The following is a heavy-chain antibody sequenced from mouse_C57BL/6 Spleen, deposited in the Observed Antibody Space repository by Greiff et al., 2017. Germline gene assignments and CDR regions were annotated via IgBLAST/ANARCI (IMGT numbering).Heavy chain of an antibody. CDR3: ARGGLRRVDY. CDR2: IYPGSGNT. CDR1: GYTFTDYY. V-gene: IGHV1-76*01. J-gene: IGHJ2*01. D-gene: IGHD2-4*01. Sequence: ESGAELVRPGASVKLSCKASGYTFTDYYINWVKQRPGQGLEWIARIYPGSGNTYYNEKFKGKATLTAEKSSSTAYMQLSSLTSEDSAVYFCARGGLRRVDYWGQGTTLTVSS.